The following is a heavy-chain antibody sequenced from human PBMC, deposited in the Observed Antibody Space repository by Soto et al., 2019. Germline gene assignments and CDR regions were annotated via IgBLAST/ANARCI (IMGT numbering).Heavy chain of an antibody. Sequence: ASVKVSCKASGYTFTSYYMNWVRQAPGQGLEWMGIINPSGGYTTYAQKFLGRVAMTRDTSTNTVYMELSSLRSEDTAVYYCARGGDIMVVTAPFDYWGQGTLVTVSS. V-gene: IGHV1-46*03. J-gene: IGHJ4*02. CDR1: GYTFTSYY. D-gene: IGHD2-21*02. CDR2: INPSGGYT. CDR3: ARGGDIMVVTAPFDY.